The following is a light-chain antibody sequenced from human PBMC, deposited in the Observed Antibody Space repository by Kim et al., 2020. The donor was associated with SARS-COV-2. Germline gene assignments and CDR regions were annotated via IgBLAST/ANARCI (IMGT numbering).Light chain of an antibody. CDR3: NSRDSSGVV. J-gene: IGLJ2*01. Sequence: VPLGQTVTITCRGDSLRNYYASWYQQQPGPAPILVFYGNNNRPSGIPHRFSGSSSRDTATLTITGTQAEDEADYYCNSRDSSGVVFGGGTQVTVL. V-gene: IGLV3-19*01. CDR1: SLRNYY. CDR2: GNN.